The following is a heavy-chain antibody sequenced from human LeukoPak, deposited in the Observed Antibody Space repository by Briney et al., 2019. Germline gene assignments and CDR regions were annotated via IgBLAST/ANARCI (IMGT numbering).Heavy chain of an antibody. CDR1: GFTFSSFA. CDR3: VKDLRSDFMGVLSRYLSY. CDR2: ISRNGGST. V-gene: IGHV3-64D*09. D-gene: IGHD2/OR15-2a*01. J-gene: IGHJ4*02. Sequence: GGSLRLSCSASGFTFSSFAMHWVRQAPGKGLEYVAAISRNGGSTYYADSVKGRFTISRDNSKNTLYLQISSLRAEDTAVYLCVKDLRSDFMGVLSRYLSYWGQGTLVTVSS.